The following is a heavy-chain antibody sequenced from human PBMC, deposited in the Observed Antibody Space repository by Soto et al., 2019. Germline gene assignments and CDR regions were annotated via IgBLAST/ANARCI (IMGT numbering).Heavy chain of an antibody. Sequence: GGSLRLSCAASGFTFSSYAMSWVRQAPGKGLEWVSAISGSGGSTCYADSVKGRFTISRDNSKNTLYLQMNSLRAEDTAVYYCAKDLSPKWFGELLSFYYWGKGTLVTVAS. J-gene: IGHJ4*02. D-gene: IGHD3-10*01. CDR1: GFTFSSYA. CDR2: ISGSGGST. CDR3: AKDLSPKWFGELLSFYY. V-gene: IGHV3-23*01.